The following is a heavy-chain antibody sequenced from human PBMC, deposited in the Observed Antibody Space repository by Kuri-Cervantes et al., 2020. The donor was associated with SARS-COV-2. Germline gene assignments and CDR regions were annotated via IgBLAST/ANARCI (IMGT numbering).Heavy chain of an antibody. CDR3: AKDRAGVHDF. V-gene: IGHV3-30*18. D-gene: IGHD2-21*01. Sequence: GGSLRLSCVAPGFNFSTTAMHWVRQAHGKGLEWVTFISSDGKNKKCMASGKGRFTISRDNSQNTLHLQMKSLRDEDTAIYCCAKDRAGVHDFWGQGTLVTVSS. CDR2: ISSDGKNK. CDR1: GFNFSTTA. J-gene: IGHJ4*02.